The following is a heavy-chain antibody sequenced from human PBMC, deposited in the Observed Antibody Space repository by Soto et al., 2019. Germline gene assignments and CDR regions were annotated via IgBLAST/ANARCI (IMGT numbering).Heavy chain of an antibody. CDR3: ARDFCGSSRWFVP. D-gene: IGHD6-6*01. CDR1: GYTFTNYA. V-gene: IGHV1-8*01. J-gene: IGHJ5*02. Sequence: QEQLVQSGAEVMPPGASVKISCKASGYTFTNYALNWVRQASGQGLEWLGCMNPKNGKTGFAQKFQGRVTLTTDTSLSTSYMELSSLRSDNTAVNYCARDFCGSSRWFVPWGQGTLVTVAS. CDR2: MNPKNGKT.